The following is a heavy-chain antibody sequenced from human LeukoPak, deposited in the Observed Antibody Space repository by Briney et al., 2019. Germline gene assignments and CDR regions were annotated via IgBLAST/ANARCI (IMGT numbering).Heavy chain of an antibody. CDR2: IYYSEST. D-gene: IGHD6-19*01. J-gene: IGHJ4*02. CDR1: GGAISNNYW. Sequence: KASETLSLTCAVSGGAISNNYWWTWVRQSPGQGLEWIGDIYYSESTNYNPSLKSRVTISLDKSKNQLSLNLKFVTAADTALYYCARVAVTGAARLDYWGQGTLVTVSS. V-gene: IGHV4-4*02. CDR3: ARVAVTGAARLDY.